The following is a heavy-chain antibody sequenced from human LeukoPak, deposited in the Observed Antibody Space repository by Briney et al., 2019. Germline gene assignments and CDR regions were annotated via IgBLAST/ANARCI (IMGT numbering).Heavy chain of an antibody. V-gene: IGHV4-59*01. D-gene: IGHD3-22*01. CDR2: MSYSGST. J-gene: IGHJ4*02. Sequence: RTSETLSLTCTVSGASISSYYWSWIRQPPGKGLEWIGYMSYSGSTNYNPSLKSRVTMSVDTSKNHFSLKLSSVTAADTAVYYCARGSASASTYYYSTSGYYSFDSWGQGTLVTVSS. CDR1: GASISSYY. CDR3: ARGSASASTYYYSTSGYYSFDS.